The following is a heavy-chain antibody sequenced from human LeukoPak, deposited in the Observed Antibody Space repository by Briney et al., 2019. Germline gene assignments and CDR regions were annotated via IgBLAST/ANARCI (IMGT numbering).Heavy chain of an antibody. CDR1: GFTFSSYA. J-gene: IGHJ4*02. V-gene: IGHV3-30*02. D-gene: IGHD2-2*01. CDR3: AKAGVVPAAPFDY. CDR2: IRYDGSNK. Sequence: QSGGSLRLSCAASGFTFSSYAMHWVRQAPGKGLEWVAFIRYDGSNKYYADSVKGRFTISRDNSKNTLYLQMNSLRAEDTAVYYCAKAGVVPAAPFDYWGQGTLVTVSS.